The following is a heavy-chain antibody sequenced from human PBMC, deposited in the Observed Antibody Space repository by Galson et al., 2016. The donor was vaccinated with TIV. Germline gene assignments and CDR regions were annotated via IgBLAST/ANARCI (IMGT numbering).Heavy chain of an antibody. CDR3: ARDGGSRTELPGHVYYGMDV. CDR2: ISYHGINK. CDR1: GFTFSSYG. J-gene: IGHJ6*02. D-gene: IGHD5-24*01. V-gene: IGHV3-30*03. Sequence: SLRLSCAASGFTFSSYGMHWVRQAPGKGLEWVAIISYHGINKDYADSVKCRFTISRENSKNTVYLQMNSMGPEDTAVYYCARDGGSRTELPGHVYYGMDVWGQGTTVTVS.